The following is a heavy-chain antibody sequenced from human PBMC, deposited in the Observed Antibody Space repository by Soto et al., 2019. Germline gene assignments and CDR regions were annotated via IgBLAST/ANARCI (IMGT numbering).Heavy chain of an antibody. Sequence: SETLSLTCAVHGGSFSGFYWTWIRQPPGKGLEWIGEINHSGSSNYNPPLKSRVTMSLDTSRNQLSLSLNSVTAADTAVYYCARMAGPWYFDLWGRGTLVTVSS. CDR2: INHSGSS. V-gene: IGHV4-34*01. J-gene: IGHJ2*01. CDR1: GGSFSGFY. CDR3: ARMAGPWYFDL.